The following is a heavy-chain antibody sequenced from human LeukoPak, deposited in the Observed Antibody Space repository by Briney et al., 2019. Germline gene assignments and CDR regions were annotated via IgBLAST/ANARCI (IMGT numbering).Heavy chain of an antibody. D-gene: IGHD6-19*01. Sequence: PGGSLRLSCVASGFTFSSYSMNWVRQAPGKGLEWVSFISSSGTYIYYADSMKGRFTISRDNAKNSLYLQMNSLRAEDTAVYYCAKAATSGWDAFDIWGQGTMVTVSS. V-gene: IGHV3-21*04. CDR2: ISSSGTYI. CDR1: GFTFSSYS. J-gene: IGHJ3*02. CDR3: AKAATSGWDAFDI.